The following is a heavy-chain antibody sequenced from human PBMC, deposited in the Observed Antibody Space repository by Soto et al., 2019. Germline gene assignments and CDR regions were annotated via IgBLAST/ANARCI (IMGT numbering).Heavy chain of an antibody. CDR1: GFTFSSYA. CDR3: ASRGGLIGGSYLGDY. CDR2: ISGSGGST. V-gene: IGHV3-23*01. Sequence: GGSLRLSCAASGFTFSSYAMSWVRQAPGKGLEWVSAISGSGGSTYYADSVKGRFTISRDNSKNTLYLQMNSLRAEDTAVYYCASRGGLIGGSYLGDYWGQGTLVTVSS. J-gene: IGHJ4*02. D-gene: IGHD1-26*01.